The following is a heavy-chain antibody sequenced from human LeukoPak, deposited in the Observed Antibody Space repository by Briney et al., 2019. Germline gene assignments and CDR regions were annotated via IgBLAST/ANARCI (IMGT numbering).Heavy chain of an antibody. V-gene: IGHV1-46*01. CDR2: INPSGGST. J-gene: IGHJ4*02. Sequence: GASVTLSCTASGFTFTIYYMHWVRQAPGQGIEWMGIINPSGGSTNFAQKFQGRVTMTRDTSTSTVYMDLSSLISEDTALYYCARDGVATTDNSRYYFDYWGQGTLVTVSS. CDR3: ARDGVATTDNSRYYFDY. D-gene: IGHD5-24*01. CDR1: GFTFTIYY.